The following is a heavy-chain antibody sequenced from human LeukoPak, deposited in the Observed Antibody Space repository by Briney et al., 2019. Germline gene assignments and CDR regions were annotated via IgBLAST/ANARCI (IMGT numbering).Heavy chain of an antibody. CDR3: ARLASRYSSGWPQGYYYYYMDV. D-gene: IGHD6-19*01. Sequence: SETLSLTCTVSGGSISSYYWSWIRQPAGRGLEWIGRIYSSGSTNYYPSLKSRVTISVDTFKNQFSLKLSSVTAADTAVYYCARLASRYSSGWPQGYYYYYMDVWGKGTTVTISS. CDR1: GGSISSYY. V-gene: IGHV4-4*07. CDR2: IYSSGST. J-gene: IGHJ6*03.